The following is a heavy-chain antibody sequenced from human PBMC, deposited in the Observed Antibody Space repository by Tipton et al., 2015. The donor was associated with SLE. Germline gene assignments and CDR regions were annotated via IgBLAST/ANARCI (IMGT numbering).Heavy chain of an antibody. Sequence: SLRLSCTASGFTFSSYWMNWVRQAPGKGLEWVANIKYDGSAEYYVDSVEGRFTISRDNARNSLYLQMIGLRAEDTAVYYCTRSRRDGYSDSWGQGALVTVSS. D-gene: IGHD5-24*01. V-gene: IGHV3-7*03. CDR3: TRSRRDGYSDS. J-gene: IGHJ4*02. CDR1: GFTFSSYW. CDR2: IKYDGSAE.